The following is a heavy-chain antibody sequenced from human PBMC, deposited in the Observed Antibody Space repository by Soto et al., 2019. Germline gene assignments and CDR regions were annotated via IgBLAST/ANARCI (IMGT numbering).Heavy chain of an antibody. J-gene: IGHJ4*02. CDR1: GLTFTNHN. Sequence: EVQMVESGGGLVKPGGSLRLSCAASGLTFTNHNMNCVRQAPGKGLGWVSSISSSSSFRNYADSVKGRFSISRDNDKNLVYLQMDSLRAEDTAVYYCARDPPLSVLVVVATDDFWGQGTLVTVSS. CDR3: ARDPPLSVLVVVATDDF. CDR2: ISSSSSFR. D-gene: IGHD2-21*01. V-gene: IGHV3-21*02.